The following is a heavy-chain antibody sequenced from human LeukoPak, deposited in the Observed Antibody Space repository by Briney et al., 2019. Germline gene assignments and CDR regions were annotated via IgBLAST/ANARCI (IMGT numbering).Heavy chain of an antibody. Sequence: SETLSLTCAVYGGSFSGYYWSWIRQPPGKGLEWIGEINHSGSTNYNPSLKSRVTISVDTSKNQFSLKLSSVTAAGTAVYYCARDVYYYDSSHSRAFDIWGQGTMVTVSS. CDR2: INHSGST. CDR3: ARDVYYYDSSHSRAFDI. V-gene: IGHV4-34*01. D-gene: IGHD3-22*01. J-gene: IGHJ3*02. CDR1: GGSFSGYY.